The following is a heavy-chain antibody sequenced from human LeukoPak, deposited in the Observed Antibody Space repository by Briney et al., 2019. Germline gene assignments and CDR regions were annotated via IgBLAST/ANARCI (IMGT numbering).Heavy chain of an antibody. CDR2: VDHSGNT. D-gene: IGHD3-10*01. V-gene: IGHV4-34*01. Sequence: SETLSLTCAVYGGTFGGYYWSWVRQSPGKGLEWIGEVDHSGNTNYNPSLKSRVTISEDTSKNQFSLKLSSVSAADTAVYYCARGEGSGSYMSYFQYCGRGTLVTVSS. CDR1: GGTFGGYY. CDR3: ARGEGSGSYMSYFQY. J-gene: IGHJ4*02.